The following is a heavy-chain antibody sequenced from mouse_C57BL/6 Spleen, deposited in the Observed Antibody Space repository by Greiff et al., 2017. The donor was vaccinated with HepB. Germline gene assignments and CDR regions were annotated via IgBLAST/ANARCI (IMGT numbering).Heavy chain of an antibody. CDR3: ASENDGFPFAY. CDR2: IWGVGST. V-gene: IGHV2-6*01. CDR1: GFSLTSYG. J-gene: IGHJ3*01. Sequence: QVQLQQSGPGLVAPSQSLSITCTVSGFSLTSYGVDWVRQSPGKGLEWLGVIWGVGSTNYNSALKSRLSISKDNSKSQVFLKMNSLQTDDTAMYYCASENDGFPFAYWGQGTLVTVSA. D-gene: IGHD2-3*01.